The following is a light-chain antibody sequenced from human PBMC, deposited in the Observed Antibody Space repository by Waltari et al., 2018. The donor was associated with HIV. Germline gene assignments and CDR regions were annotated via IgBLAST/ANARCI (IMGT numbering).Light chain of an antibody. CDR2: QDS. CDR1: KLGDKY. J-gene: IGLJ2*01. V-gene: IGLV3-1*01. Sequence: SYELTQPPSVSVSPGQTASITYSGDKLGDKYACWYQQKPGQSPVLVIYQDSKRPSGIPERFSGSNSGNTATLTISGTQAMDEADYYCQAWDSSLFGGGTKLTVL. CDR3: QAWDSSL.